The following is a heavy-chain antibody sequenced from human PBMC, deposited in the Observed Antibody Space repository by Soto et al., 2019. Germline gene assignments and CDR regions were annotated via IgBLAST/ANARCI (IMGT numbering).Heavy chain of an antibody. Sequence: QVQLQESGPGLVKPSETLSLTCTVSGGSISGDYWTWIRQPPGKALEWIGNVYDSGRTNYNPSLRSRVTISMDTSKNQFSLNLNSVTAADTAVYHCATGTGWLPTDWGQGTLVTVSS. D-gene: IGHD6-19*01. CDR2: VYDSGRT. V-gene: IGHV4-59*01. J-gene: IGHJ4*02. CDR1: GGSISGDY. CDR3: ATGTGWLPTD.